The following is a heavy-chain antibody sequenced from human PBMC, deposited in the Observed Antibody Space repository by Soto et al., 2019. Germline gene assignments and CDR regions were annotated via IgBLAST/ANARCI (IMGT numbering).Heavy chain of an antibody. CDR1: GGSVSNKTYY. CDR3: ASAPPWPAPRWGV. Sequence: ETLSLTCSVSGGSVSNKTYYWSWIREPAGKRLEWIGYVYYSGTTNYNPSLKSRVTISIDTSQHQFSLQLTSMTAADTAVYYCASAPPWPAPRWGVWGHGTTGTV. D-gene: IGHD3-16*01. J-gene: IGHJ6*02. V-gene: IGHV4-61*01. CDR2: VYYSGTT.